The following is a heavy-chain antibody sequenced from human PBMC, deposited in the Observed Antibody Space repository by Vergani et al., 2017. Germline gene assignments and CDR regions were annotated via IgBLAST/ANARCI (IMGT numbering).Heavy chain of an antibody. D-gene: IGHD4/OR15-4a*01. CDR2: AYHSGAT. J-gene: IGHJ5*02. Sequence: QVQLRESGPGLVKPSETLSLSCTMSGYSVNSGYYWAWIRQTAAKGREWIGSAYHSGATYYNPSLESRVTILLDTSRKQFSLRRNSGTAADTAVYYCAGGNDHGTYNPHLDPWGPGTRVTVSS. V-gene: IGHV4-38-2*02. CDR3: AGGNDHGTYNPHLDP. CDR1: GYSVNSGYY.